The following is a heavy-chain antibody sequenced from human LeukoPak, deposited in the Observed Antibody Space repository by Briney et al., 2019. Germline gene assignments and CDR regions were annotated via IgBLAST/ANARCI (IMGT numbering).Heavy chain of an antibody. J-gene: IGHJ4*02. D-gene: IGHD6-19*01. CDR1: GYTFTSYY. V-gene: IGHV1-46*01. Sequence: ASVKVSCKASGYTFTSYYMHWVRQAPGQGLEWMGIINPSGGSTSYAQKFQGRVTMTRDMSTSTVYMELSSLRSEDTAVYHCARDLTVAGAENDYWGQGTLVTVSS. CDR2: INPSGGST. CDR3: ARDLTVAGAENDY.